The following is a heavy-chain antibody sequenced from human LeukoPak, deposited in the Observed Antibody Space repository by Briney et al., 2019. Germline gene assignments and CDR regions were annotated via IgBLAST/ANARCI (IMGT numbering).Heavy chain of an antibody. J-gene: IGHJ4*02. CDR2: LRGDGST. Sequence: GGSLRLSWAASGFTFRSYAMSWVREAPARGLEGVSSLRGDGSTLYADSVKGRFTLSRDESRNTVYFQLNSLSVEDTAVYYCAKASWVSNGDAVLWGQGTLVTVFS. CDR1: GFTFRSYA. D-gene: IGHD1-1*01. V-gene: IGHV3-23*01. CDR3: AKASWVSNGDAVL.